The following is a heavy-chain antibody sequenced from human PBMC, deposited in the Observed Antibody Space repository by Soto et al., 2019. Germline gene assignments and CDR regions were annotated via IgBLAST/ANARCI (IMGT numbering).Heavy chain of an antibody. CDR1: GFSLSTSGVG. J-gene: IGHJ4*02. CDR3: AHRGDEYSSSWYDFDY. Sequence: QITLKESGPTLVKPTQTLTLTCTFSGFSLSTSGVGVGWIRQPPGKALEWLALIYWDDDKRYSPSLKSRLTITKDTSNNQVVLTMTNMDPVDTATYYCAHRGDEYSSSWYDFDYWGQGTLVTVSS. V-gene: IGHV2-5*02. D-gene: IGHD6-13*01. CDR2: IYWDDDK.